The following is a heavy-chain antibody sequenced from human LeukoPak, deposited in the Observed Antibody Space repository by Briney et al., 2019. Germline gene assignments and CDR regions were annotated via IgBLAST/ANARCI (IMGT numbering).Heavy chain of an antibody. CDR3: SKPFGELSHFDY. V-gene: IGHV3-23*01. D-gene: IGHD3-10*01. CDR2: SYGYGGGT. CDR1: GCTFSSYA. Sequence: PGGSLRLSCAASGCTFSSYAMSWVRQAPGKGLEWVSVSYGYGGGTYYQDPVKDRFPIFRDNAKNTLYPQMKSLIAEDTAVYYCSKPFGELSHFDYWGQGTLVTVSS. J-gene: IGHJ4*02.